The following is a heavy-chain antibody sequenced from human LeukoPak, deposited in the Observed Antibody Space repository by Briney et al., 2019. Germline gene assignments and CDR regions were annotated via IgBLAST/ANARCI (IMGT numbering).Heavy chain of an antibody. Sequence: SLRLSCAPSGFTFTSYGMHWVRQAPGKGLEWVAVISYDGSNKYYADSVKGRFTLSRDNSKNTLYLQMNSLRAEDTAVYYCAKTSSSGWFSFDYWGQGTLVTVSS. CDR1: GFTFTSYG. V-gene: IGHV3-30*18. CDR2: ISYDGSNK. CDR3: AKTSSSGWFSFDY. J-gene: IGHJ4*02. D-gene: IGHD6-19*01.